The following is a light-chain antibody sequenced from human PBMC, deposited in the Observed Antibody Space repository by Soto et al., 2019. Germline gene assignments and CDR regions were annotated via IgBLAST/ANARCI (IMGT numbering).Light chain of an antibody. CDR3: QQHDNLPIT. J-gene: IGKJ5*01. Sequence: EIVLTQSPGALFLSPGERATLSCRASQTVSRSYLAWYHQKPGQAPRLLIYGASTRATGIPDRFSGSGSGTDFTLTISRLEPEDSAVYYCQQHDNLPITFGQGTRLEIK. CDR1: QTVSRSY. V-gene: IGKV3-20*01. CDR2: GAS.